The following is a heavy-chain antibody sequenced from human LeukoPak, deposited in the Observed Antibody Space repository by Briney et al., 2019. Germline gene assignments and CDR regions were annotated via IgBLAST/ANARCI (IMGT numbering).Heavy chain of an antibody. CDR1: GFILSSDE. J-gene: IGHJ2*01. CDR3: ARAVRDGYNSWYFDL. CDR2: ISSSGHTI. V-gene: IGHV3-48*03. D-gene: IGHD5-24*01. Sequence: GGSLRLSCAASGFILSSDEMNWVHQAPGKGLEWVSYISSSGHTIYYADSVKGRFTISRDNAKNSLHLQMNSLRAGDTAVYYCARAVRDGYNSWYFDLWGRGTLVTVSS.